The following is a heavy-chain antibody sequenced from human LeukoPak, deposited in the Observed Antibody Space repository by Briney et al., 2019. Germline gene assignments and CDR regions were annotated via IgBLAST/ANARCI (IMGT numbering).Heavy chain of an antibody. V-gene: IGHV3-30*18. CDR2: ISYDGSNK. J-gene: IGHJ5*02. CDR3: AKEDSYGPFNWFDP. Sequence: GGSLRLSCAASGFTFSSYGMHWVRQAPGEGLEWLAVISYDGSNKYYADSVKGRFTISRDNSKNTLYLQMNSLRAEDTAVYYCAKEDSYGPFNWFDPWGQGTLVTVSS. CDR1: GFTFSSYG. D-gene: IGHD5-18*01.